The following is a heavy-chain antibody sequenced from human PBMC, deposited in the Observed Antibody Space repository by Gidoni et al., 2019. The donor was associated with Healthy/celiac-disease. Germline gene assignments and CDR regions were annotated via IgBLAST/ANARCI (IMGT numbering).Heavy chain of an antibody. D-gene: IGHD6-6*01. J-gene: IGHJ5*02. CDR3: ARAGHGRRSHYSSIAARPPAGGFDP. CDR1: GGSFSGFY. Sequence: QAQLQQWGAGLLKPSETLSLPCAVYGGSFSGFYWSWICQPQGKWLEWIGEINHTESTNYNPSLKSRVTISVDTSKNQFSLKLSSVTAADTAVYYGARAGHGRRSHYSSIAARPPAGGFDPWGQGTLVTVSS. V-gene: IGHV4-34*01. CDR2: INHTEST.